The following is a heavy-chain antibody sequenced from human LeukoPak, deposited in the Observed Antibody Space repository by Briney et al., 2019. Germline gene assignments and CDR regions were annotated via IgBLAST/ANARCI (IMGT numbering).Heavy chain of an antibody. CDR1: GFTFSGSA. CDR3: TRQAKWDAFDI. J-gene: IGHJ3*02. V-gene: IGHV3-73*01. D-gene: IGHD2-8*01. Sequence: GGSLRLSCAASGFTFSGSAMHWVRQASGKGLEWVGRIRSKANSYATAYAASVKGRFTISRDDSENTAYLQMNSLKTEDTAVYYCTRQAKWDAFDIWGQGTMVTVSS. CDR2: IRSKANSYAT.